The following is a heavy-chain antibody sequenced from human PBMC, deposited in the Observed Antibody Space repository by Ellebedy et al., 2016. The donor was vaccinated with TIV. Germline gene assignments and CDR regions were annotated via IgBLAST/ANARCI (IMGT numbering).Heavy chain of an antibody. CDR1: GFTFSSYA. V-gene: IGHV3-23*01. CDR2: ISGSGGST. D-gene: IGHD2-21*02. J-gene: IGHJ4*02. CDR3: ARGAVVVTAPFDY. Sequence: GESLKISCAASGFTFSSYAMSWVRQAPGKGLEWVSAISGSGGSTYYADSVKGRFTISRDNSKNTLYLQMNSLRAEDTAVYYCARGAVVVTAPFDYWGQGTLVTVSS.